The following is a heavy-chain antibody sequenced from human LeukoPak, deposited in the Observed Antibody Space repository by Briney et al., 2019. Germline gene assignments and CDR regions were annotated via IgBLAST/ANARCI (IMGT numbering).Heavy chain of an antibody. D-gene: IGHD1-26*01. V-gene: IGHV3-21*01. Sequence: GGSLRLSCAASGFSFSSYNMNWARQAPGKGPEWVSSITSSGSYMFYADSVKGRFTISRDNAENSLYLQMNSLRVEDTAVYFCARDPYSGSYGGYYHYYMDAWGKGTTVTVSS. J-gene: IGHJ6*03. CDR3: ARDPYSGSYGGYYHYYMDA. CDR2: ITSSGSYM. CDR1: GFSFSSYN.